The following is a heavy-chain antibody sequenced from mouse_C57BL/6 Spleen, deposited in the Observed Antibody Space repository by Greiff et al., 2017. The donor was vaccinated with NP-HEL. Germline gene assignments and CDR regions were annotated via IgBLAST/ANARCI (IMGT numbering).Heavy chain of an antibody. CDR3: ASDRDLGLRRSRYWYFDG. J-gene: IGHJ1*03. V-gene: IGHV1-72*01. D-gene: IGHD2-4*01. CDR2: IGPNSSGT. Sequence: QVHVMQSGAELVKPGASVKLSCTASGYTFTSYWMPWVRQRPGRGLEWIGRIGPNSSGTKYNDKFKGKATLTVDKPSSTAYMQISSLTSEDSAVYYCASDRDLGLRRSRYWYFDGWGTGTTVT. CDR1: GYTFTSYW.